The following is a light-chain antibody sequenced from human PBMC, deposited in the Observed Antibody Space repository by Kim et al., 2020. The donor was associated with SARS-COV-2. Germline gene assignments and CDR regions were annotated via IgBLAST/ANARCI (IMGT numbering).Light chain of an antibody. CDR1: QTITSSF. V-gene: IGKV3-20*01. J-gene: IGKJ4*01. CDR2: GAS. CDR3: QQYGTSHPLT. Sequence: PGERATRSCRASQTITSSFLAWYQHKPGQAPRLLIYGASTRATDIPDRFSGSGSGTDFTLTISRLEPEDFAVYYCQQYGTSHPLTFGGGTTVEIK.